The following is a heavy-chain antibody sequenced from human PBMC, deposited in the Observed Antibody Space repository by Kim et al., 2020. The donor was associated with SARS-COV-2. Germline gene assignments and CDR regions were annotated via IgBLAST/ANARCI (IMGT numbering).Heavy chain of an antibody. CDR2: IYYSGST. CDR1: GGSVSSGSYY. V-gene: IGHV4-61*01. Sequence: SETLSLTCTVSGGSVSSGSYYWSWIRQPPGKGLEWIGYIYYSGSTNYNPYLKSRVTISVDTSKNQFSLKLSSVTAADTAVYYCARGRGDIVVVVAATPPSFDYWGQGTLVTVSS. J-gene: IGHJ4*02. CDR3: ARGRGDIVVVVAATPPSFDY. D-gene: IGHD2-15*01.